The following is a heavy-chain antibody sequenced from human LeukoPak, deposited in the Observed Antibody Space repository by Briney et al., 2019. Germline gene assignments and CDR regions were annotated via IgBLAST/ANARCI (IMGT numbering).Heavy chain of an antibody. Sequence: SETLSLTCAVYGGSFSGYYWSWIRQPPGKGLEWIGEINHSGSTNYNPSLKSRVTISVDTSKNQFSLKLSSVTAADTAVYYCGRPGYSSGWPLDYGGQGTLVTVSP. CDR2: INHSGST. CDR1: GGSFSGYY. V-gene: IGHV4-34*01. J-gene: IGHJ4*02. D-gene: IGHD6-19*01. CDR3: GRPGYSSGWPLDY.